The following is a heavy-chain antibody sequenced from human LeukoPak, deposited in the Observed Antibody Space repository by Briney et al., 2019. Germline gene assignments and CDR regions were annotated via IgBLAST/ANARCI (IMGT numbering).Heavy chain of an antibody. V-gene: IGHV3-21*01. J-gene: IGHJ4*02. CDR2: ISSSSSYI. CDR3: ALWDNSSGYYPFYFVY. CDR1: GFTFSSYS. D-gene: IGHD3-22*01. Sequence: GGSLRLSCAAYGFTFSSYSMNWVRQAPGKGLEWVSSISSSSSYIDYADSVKGRFTISRDNAKKSLYLQMNSLKAEDTAEYCCALWDNSSGYYPFYFVYWGEGTLLSVSS.